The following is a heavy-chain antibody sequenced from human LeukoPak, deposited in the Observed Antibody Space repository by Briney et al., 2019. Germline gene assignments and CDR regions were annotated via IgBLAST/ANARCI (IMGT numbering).Heavy chain of an antibody. CDR1: GFRFSDFA. D-gene: IGHD3-22*01. V-gene: IGHV3-23*01. CDR2: ISDSGRAT. CDR3: ARSDSSAYGNY. J-gene: IGHJ4*02. Sequence: GGSLRLSCVAPGFRFSDFAMSWVRQAPGKGLEWVSGISDSGRATYYTDSVKGRCTISRDNAKSTLYLQMNSLRAEDTAVYYCARSDSSAYGNYWGQGTLVTVSS.